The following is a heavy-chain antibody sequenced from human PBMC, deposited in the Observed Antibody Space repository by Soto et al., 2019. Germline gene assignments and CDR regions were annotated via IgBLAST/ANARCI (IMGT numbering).Heavy chain of an antibody. V-gene: IGHV5-51*01. Sequence: GESMKISCKGSGYNFTSYWIGLVRPLPGKGLEWMAIIYPDESDTRYSPSFQGQVTISADKSISTAYLQWSSLKASDTAMYYCVRMGFSGGGYLSYYYYGMDIWGQGTTVTVSS. CDR3: VRMGFSGGGYLSYYYYGMDI. CDR1: GYNFTSYW. D-gene: IGHD5-18*01. J-gene: IGHJ6*02. CDR2: IYPDESDT.